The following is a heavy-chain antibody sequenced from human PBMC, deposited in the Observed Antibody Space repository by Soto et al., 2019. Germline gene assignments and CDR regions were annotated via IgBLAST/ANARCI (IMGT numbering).Heavy chain of an antibody. V-gene: IGHV4-31*03. D-gene: IGHD4-17*01. Sequence: SETLSLTCTVSGGSISSGGYYWSCIRQRPGKGLEWIGYIYYSGSTYYNPSLKSRVTISVDTSKNQFSLKLSSVTAADTAVYYCARSPEATVTAFDFWGLGTLVTVSS. CDR2: IYYSGST. CDR3: ARSPEATVTAFDF. CDR1: GGSISSGGYY. J-gene: IGHJ4*02.